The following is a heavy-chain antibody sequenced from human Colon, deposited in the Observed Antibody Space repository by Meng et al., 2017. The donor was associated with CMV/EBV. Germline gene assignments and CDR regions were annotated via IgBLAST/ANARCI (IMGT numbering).Heavy chain of an antibody. J-gene: IGHJ4*02. Sequence: GESLKISCAASGFTFSSYSMNWVRQAPGKGLEWVSSISSSSSYIYYADSVKGRFTISRDNAKNSLYLQMNSLMAEDTAVYYCARATYYYDDSAFGHWGQGTLVTVSS. CDR2: ISSSSSYI. CDR3: ARATYYYDDSAFGH. D-gene: IGHD3-22*01. V-gene: IGHV3-21*01. CDR1: GFTFSSYS.